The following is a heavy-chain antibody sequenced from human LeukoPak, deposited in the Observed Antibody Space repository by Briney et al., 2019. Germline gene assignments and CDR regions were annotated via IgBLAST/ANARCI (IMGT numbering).Heavy chain of an antibody. D-gene: IGHD2-21*02. CDR3: ARLGKYCSEDDCYPSWFEF. V-gene: IGHV4-38-2*01. CDR1: RYSINSGHF. J-gene: IGHJ1*01. Sequence: SETLTLTCDVSRYSINSGHFSAWIRQPPGKGLEWLATIYHTGTTHYSPSLQSRVTISVDTSKNQFSLRLNSVTAADTATYYCARLGKYCSEDDCYPSWFEFWGQGTLLTVSS. CDR2: IYHTGTT.